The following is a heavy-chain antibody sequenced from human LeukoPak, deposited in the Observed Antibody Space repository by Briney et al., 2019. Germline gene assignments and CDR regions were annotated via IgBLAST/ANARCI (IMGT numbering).Heavy chain of an antibody. CDR2: ISSDGSDK. D-gene: IGHD3-22*01. J-gene: IGHJ4*02. V-gene: IGHV3-30*03. Sequence: GGSLRLSCAASGFTFSIYGMHWVRQAPGKGLEWVAVISSDGSDKYYVDSVKGRFTISRDNSNNTLYLQMSSLRAEDTAVYYCVADSSGYSWGQGTLVTVSS. CDR1: GFTFSIYG. CDR3: VADSSGYS.